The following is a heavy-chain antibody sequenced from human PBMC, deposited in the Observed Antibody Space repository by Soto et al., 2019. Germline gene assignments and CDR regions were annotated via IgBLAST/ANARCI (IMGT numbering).Heavy chain of an antibody. V-gene: IGHV3-74*01. CDR3: ASQTTPSEIYYY. CDR2: IKHDATST. Sequence: PGGSLRLSCKASGFSFSDHWMHWVRQAPGKGPVWVSRIKHDATSTKYADFVKGRFTISRDNAKNTLYLQLNSLGAEDTAVYYCASQTTPSEIYYYWGHGTLVTVSS. D-gene: IGHD2-15*01. CDR1: GFSFSDHW. J-gene: IGHJ4*01.